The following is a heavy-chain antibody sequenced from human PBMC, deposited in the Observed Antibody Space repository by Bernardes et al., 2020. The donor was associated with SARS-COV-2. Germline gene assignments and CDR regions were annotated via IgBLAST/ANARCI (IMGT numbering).Heavy chain of an antibody. CDR1: GISFSCFG. CDR3: AREIVVVPVSTRRTYGLDL. CDR2: FWVDGKNK. D-gene: IGHD2-15*01. V-gene: IGHV3-33*01. Sequence: GGTLRTSCAAAGISFSCFGLHWGRPAPGQGLGGVALFWVDGKNKDYAEAVKGRFTISRDNSKNTLYLQMNSLIAEDTAVYYCAREIVVVPVSTRRTYGLDLWGQGATVTVSS. J-gene: IGHJ6*02.